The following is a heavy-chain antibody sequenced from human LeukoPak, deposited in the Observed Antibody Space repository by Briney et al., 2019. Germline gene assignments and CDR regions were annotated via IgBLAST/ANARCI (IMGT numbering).Heavy chain of an antibody. Sequence: GGSLRLSCTPSGFTFSGYAMHWVRQAPGKGLGWVAVIWFDGSNTYYADSVKGRFTTSRDNSKNTLYLQMNSLRAEDTAVYYCARGAQSGGYSGPFDIWGQGTMVTVSS. CDR3: ARGAQSGGYSGPFDI. V-gene: IGHV3-33*01. D-gene: IGHD1-26*01. CDR1: GFTFSGYA. J-gene: IGHJ3*02. CDR2: IWFDGSNT.